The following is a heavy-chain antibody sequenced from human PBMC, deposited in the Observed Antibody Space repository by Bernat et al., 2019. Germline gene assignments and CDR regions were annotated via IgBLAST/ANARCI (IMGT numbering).Heavy chain of an antibody. CDR3: TRQTISCHDY. V-gene: IGHV3-73*01. CDR1: GFTFSASH. Sequence: EEQLVESGGGLVQPGGSLKLSCAASGFTFSASHMHWVRQASGKGLEWVGHVRNNADSYATAYAASVKGRFTISRDDSRDTAYLQMNSLKTEDTAVYYCTRQTISCHDYWGPGTLVTVSS. CDR2: VRNNADSYAT. J-gene: IGHJ4*02. D-gene: IGHD2-2*01.